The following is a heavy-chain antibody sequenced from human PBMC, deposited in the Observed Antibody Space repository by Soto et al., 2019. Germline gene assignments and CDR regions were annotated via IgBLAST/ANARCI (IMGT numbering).Heavy chain of an antibody. CDR1: GFTFSSYA. CDR3: ARDSLYGDYAVGYYYYYGMDV. D-gene: IGHD4-17*01. J-gene: IGHJ6*02. Sequence: GGSLRLSCAASGFTFSSYAMHWVRQAPGKGLEWVAVISYDGRHKYYADSVKGRFTISRDNSKNTLYLQMNSLRAEDTAVYYCARDSLYGDYAVGYYYYYGMDVWGQGTTVTVSS. V-gene: IGHV3-30*04. CDR2: ISYDGRHK.